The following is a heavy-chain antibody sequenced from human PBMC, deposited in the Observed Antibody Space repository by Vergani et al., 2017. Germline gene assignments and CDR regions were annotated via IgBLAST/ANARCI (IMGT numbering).Heavy chain of an antibody. CDR2: IQFDGSNQ. D-gene: IGHD3-16*01. CDR1: GFTLSNYD. V-gene: IGHV3-30*02. CDR3: AKHFRGWGIDY. J-gene: IGHJ4*02. Sequence: QVQLVESGGGVVQRGGSLRLSCATSGFTLSNYDMQWIRQGPGKGLEFVAFIQFDGSNQYLADSVKGRFTLSRDFSKTTLYLQMNSLRTDDTATYYCAKHFRGWGIDYWGQGTQVIVSS.